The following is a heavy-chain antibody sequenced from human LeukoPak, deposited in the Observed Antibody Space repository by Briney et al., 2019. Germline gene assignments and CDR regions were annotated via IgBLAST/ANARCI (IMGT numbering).Heavy chain of an antibody. V-gene: IGHV5-51*01. J-gene: IGHJ4*02. D-gene: IGHD3-10*01. CDR3: ARRYFYSGSGSGGFDY. CDR1: GYSFINYW. CDR2: IYPSDSDT. Sequence: GESLKISCKGSGYSFINYWIGWVRQVPGKDREWMGIIYPSDSDTRYSPSFKGRVTISADKSTSTAYLQWNSLKASDSAMYYCARRYFYSGSGSGGFDYWGQGTLVTVSS.